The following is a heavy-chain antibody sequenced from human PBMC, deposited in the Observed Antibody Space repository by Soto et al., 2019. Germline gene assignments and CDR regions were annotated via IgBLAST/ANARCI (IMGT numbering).Heavy chain of an antibody. CDR1: GFSIDTYA. CDR3: ATAGKYYYDSSGRGYFDY. V-gene: IGHV3-23*01. J-gene: IGHJ4*02. CDR2: ISASGRLT. Sequence: EVQVLQSGGGLVHPGGSLRLPCAASGFSIDTYAMTWVRQAPGGGLEWIATISASGRLTYYVDSVEGRFTISRDSSKNTVYLQMNSLRAEDTAVYYCATAGKYYYDSSGRGYFDYWGQGTRVTVSS. D-gene: IGHD3-22*01.